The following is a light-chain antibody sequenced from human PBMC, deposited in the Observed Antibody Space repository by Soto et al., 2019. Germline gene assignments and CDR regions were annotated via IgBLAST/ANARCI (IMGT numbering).Light chain of an antibody. CDR1: QSVTEN. J-gene: IGKJ2*01. CDR2: GAS. CDR3: QQSYKTPHT. Sequence: ETVMTQSPATLSVSPGERATLSCRASQSVTENLAWYQQKPGQAPRLLIYGASTRATGIPARFSGSGSGTEFTLTISSLQSEDFATYYCQQSYKTPHTFGQGTKLE. V-gene: IGKV3-15*01.